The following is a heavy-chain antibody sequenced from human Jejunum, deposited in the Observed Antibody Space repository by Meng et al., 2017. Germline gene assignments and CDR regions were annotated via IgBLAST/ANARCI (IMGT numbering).Heavy chain of an antibody. CDR2: ISYSGGYNK. V-gene: IGHV3-30*04. CDR3: ARDPTAVATKPQYYFDY. CDR1: GFTFSSYA. J-gene: IGHJ4*02. D-gene: IGHD6-19*01. Sequence: GESLKISCAASGFTFSSYAMHWVRQAPGKGLEWVTVISYSGGYNKYYADSVKGRFTISRDNSKNTLYLQMDSLRAEDTAVYYCARDPTAVATKPQYYFDYWGQGTLVTVSS.